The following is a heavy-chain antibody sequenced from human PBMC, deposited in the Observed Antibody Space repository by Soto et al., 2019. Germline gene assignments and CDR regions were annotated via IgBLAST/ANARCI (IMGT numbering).Heavy chain of an antibody. Sequence: QVQLQESGPGLVKPSETLSLTCTVSGGSIRSYYWSWIRQPPGKGLEWIGSIYYSGSTNYKPSPKSRVTISVDTSKNQFALKLNSVTAADTAVYYCARQGGWFDPWGQGTLVTVSS. CDR3: ARQGGWFDP. CDR2: IYYSGST. CDR1: GGSIRSYY. V-gene: IGHV4-59*08. J-gene: IGHJ5*02. D-gene: IGHD1-26*01.